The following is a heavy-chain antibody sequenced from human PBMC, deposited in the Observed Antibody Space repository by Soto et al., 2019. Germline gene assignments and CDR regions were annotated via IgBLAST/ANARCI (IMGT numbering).Heavy chain of an antibody. V-gene: IGHV1-18*01. CDR3: ARNSGSYYYYGMDV. CDR1: GYTFTSYG. Sequence: ASVKVSCKASGYTFTSYGISWVRQAPGQGLEWMGWISAYNGNTNYAQKLQGRVTMTTDTSTSTAYMELRSLRSDDTAVYYCARNSGSYYYYGMDVWGQGTTVTVSS. D-gene: IGHD1-26*01. CDR2: ISAYNGNT. J-gene: IGHJ6*02.